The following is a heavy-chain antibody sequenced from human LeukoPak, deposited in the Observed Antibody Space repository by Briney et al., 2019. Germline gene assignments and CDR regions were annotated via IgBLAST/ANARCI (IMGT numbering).Heavy chain of an antibody. J-gene: IGHJ4*02. D-gene: IGHD3-10*01. CDR2: INHSGST. Sequence: SETLSLTCAVYGGSFSDYYWSWIRQPPAKGLEWIGEINHSGSTNYNPSLKSRVTISVDTSKNQFSLKLSSVTAADTAVYYCARSTYYYGSGSYYSSSFDYWGQGTLVTVSS. CDR3: ARSTYYYGSGSYYSSSFDY. CDR1: GGSFSDYY. V-gene: IGHV4-34*01.